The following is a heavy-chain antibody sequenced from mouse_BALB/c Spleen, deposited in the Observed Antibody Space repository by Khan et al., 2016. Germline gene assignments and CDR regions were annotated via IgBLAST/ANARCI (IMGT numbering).Heavy chain of an antibody. D-gene: IGHD2-3*01. CDR2: IDPANGHT. J-gene: IGHJ3*01. Sequence: VQLQQSGAEFVKPGASVKLSCTASGFNIKDTYIHWVKQSPEQGLEWIGGIDPANGHTKFDPKFQGKATITPDTSSNPAYLQLSSLTSEDTAVYYCVSPFYDGYYGFAYWGQGTLVTVSA. CDR1: GFNIKDTY. CDR3: VSPFYDGYYGFAY. V-gene: IGHV14-3*02.